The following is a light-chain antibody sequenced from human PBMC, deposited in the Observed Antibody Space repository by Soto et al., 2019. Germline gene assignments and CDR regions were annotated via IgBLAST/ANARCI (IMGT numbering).Light chain of an antibody. CDR3: QQLINYPFT. Sequence: DIQLTQSPSFLSASVGDRVTITCRASQGISSCLAWYQQKPGQAPNLLIYAASTLQSGVPSRFSGSGSGTDYTLTISSLQPEDFATYYCQQLINYPFTFGPGTKVDIK. CDR2: AAS. J-gene: IGKJ3*01. CDR1: QGISSC. V-gene: IGKV1-9*01.